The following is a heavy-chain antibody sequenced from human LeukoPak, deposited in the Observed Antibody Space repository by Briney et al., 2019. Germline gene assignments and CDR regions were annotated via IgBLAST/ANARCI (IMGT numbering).Heavy chain of an antibody. V-gene: IGHV1-2*02. J-gene: IGHJ5*02. CDR3: ARGDGGGCVDP. Sequence: ASVKVSCKASGYTFTRYYIHWVRQAPRQGLEWMGWINPNSGGTNYAQKFQGRVTMTRDTSISTAYMELSRLRSDDTAVYYCARGDGGGCVDPWGQGTLVSVSS. CDR2: INPNSGGT. CDR1: GYTFTRYY. D-gene: IGHD5-24*01.